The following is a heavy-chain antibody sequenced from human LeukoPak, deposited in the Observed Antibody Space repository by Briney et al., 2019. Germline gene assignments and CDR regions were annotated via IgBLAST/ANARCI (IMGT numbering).Heavy chain of an antibody. V-gene: IGHV5-51*01. J-gene: IGHJ4*02. D-gene: IGHD5-18*01. CDR2: IYPGDSDT. Sequence: GESLKISCKGSGYSFTSYWIGWVRQMPGKGLEWMGIIYPGDSDTRYSPSFQGQVTISADRSISTAYLQWSSLKASDTAKYYCARTTWIQLWLPFDYWGQGTLVTVSS. CDR1: GYSFTSYW. CDR3: ARTTWIQLWLPFDY.